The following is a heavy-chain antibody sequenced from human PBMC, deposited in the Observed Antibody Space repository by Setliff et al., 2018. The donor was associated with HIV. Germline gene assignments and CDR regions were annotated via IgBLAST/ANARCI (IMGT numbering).Heavy chain of an antibody. CDR3: ASLDGSESPYIYYYYMDV. V-gene: IGHV4-59*08. CDR1: GGSFSGYY. J-gene: IGHJ6*03. D-gene: IGHD3-10*01. CDR2: IYYRGST. Sequence: PSETLSLTCSVSGGSFSGYYWSWIRQPPGKGLEWIGYIYYRGSTDYNPSLKSRVTISIDTSKNQFSLKLSSVTAADTAVYYCASLDGSESPYIYYYYMDVWGEGTAVTVSS.